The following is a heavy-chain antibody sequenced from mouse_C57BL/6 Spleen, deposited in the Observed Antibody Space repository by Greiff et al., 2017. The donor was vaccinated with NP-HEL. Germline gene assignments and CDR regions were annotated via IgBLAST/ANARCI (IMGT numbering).Heavy chain of an antibody. CDR3: ARESLFTTVVAIRYYYAMDY. D-gene: IGHD1-1*01. CDR1: GYTFTSYW. CDR2: IHPSDSDT. V-gene: IGHV1-74*01. Sequence: QVQLQQPGAELAKPGASVKVSCKASGYTFTSYWMHWVQQRPGQGLEWIGRIHPSDSDTNYHQKFKGKATLTVDKSSSTSYMQLSSLTSEDSAVYYCARESLFTTVVAIRYYYAMDYWGQGTSVTVSS. J-gene: IGHJ4*01.